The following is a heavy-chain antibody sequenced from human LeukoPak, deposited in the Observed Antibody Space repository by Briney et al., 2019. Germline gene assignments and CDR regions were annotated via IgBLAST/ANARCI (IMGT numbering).Heavy chain of an antibody. J-gene: IGHJ5*02. CDR2: ISWNSGSI. Sequence: GGSLRLSCAASGFTFDDYAVHWVRQAPGKGLEWVSGISWNSGSIGYADSVKGRFTISGDNAKNSLYLQMNSLRAEDTTLYYCAKGRDKYQLLSKNWFDPWGQGTLVTVSS. CDR3: AKGRDKYQLLSKNWFDP. D-gene: IGHD2-2*01. V-gene: IGHV3-9*01. CDR1: GFTFDDYA.